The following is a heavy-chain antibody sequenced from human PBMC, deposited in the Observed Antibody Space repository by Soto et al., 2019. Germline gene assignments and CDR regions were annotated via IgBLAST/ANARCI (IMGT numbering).Heavy chain of an antibody. V-gene: IGHV3-11*01. Sequence: QVQLVESGGGLDKPGGSLRLSCAASGFTFSDFYMSWIRQAPGKGLEWISYISSGSTNIFYADSVKGRFTVSRDNAKNSVYLQIDSLRAEDTAVYYCARDRNAAGSDYWGQGTLVTVSS. CDR3: ARDRNAAGSDY. CDR1: GFTFSDFY. CDR2: ISSGSTNI. D-gene: IGHD1-1*01. J-gene: IGHJ4*02.